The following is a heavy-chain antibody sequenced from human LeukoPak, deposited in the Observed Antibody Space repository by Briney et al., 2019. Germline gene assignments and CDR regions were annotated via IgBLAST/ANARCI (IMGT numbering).Heavy chain of an antibody. V-gene: IGHV3-30*02. CDR3: AKDGAKMGSSDY. D-gene: IGHD2-8*01. CDR1: GFTFSGYS. J-gene: IGHJ4*02. CDR2: IRHDGTIK. Sequence: GGSLRLSCAASGFTFSGYSMSWVRQAPGKGLEWVAFIRHDGTIKYYGDSVKGRFTISRDNAKNTLYLQMDSLRAEDTAVYYCAKDGAKMGSSDYWGQGTLVTVST.